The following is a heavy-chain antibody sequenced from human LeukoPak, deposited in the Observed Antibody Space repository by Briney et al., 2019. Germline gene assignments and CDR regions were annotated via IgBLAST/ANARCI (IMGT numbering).Heavy chain of an antibody. Sequence: PSQTLSLTCTVSGGSISSGDYYWSWIRQPPGKGLEWIAYMYYSGSTYYNPSLKSRDTMSADTSKNQLSLKLSSVTAADTAVYYCARPYYYDSRIDPWGQGILVTVSS. CDR1: GGSISSGDYY. V-gene: IGHV4-30-4*01. J-gene: IGHJ5*02. CDR2: MYYSGST. CDR3: ARPYYYDSRIDP. D-gene: IGHD3-22*01.